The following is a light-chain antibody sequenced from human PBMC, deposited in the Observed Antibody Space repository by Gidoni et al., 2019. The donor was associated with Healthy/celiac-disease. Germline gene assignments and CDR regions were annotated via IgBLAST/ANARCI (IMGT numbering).Light chain of an antibody. CDR2: LGS. V-gene: IGKV2-28*01. Sequence: DIVMPQSPLSLPVTPGEPASISCRSSQSLLHSNGYNYLDWYLQKPGQSPQLLIYLGSNRAAGVPDRFSGSGSGTDFTLKISRVEAEDVGVYYCMQALQTPITFGPGTRLEIK. CDR1: QSLLHSNGYNY. CDR3: MQALQTPIT. J-gene: IGKJ5*01.